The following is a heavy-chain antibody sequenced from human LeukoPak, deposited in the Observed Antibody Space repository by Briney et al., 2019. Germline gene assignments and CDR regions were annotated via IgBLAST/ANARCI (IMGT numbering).Heavy chain of an antibody. V-gene: IGHV3-53*01. CDR1: GFTVSSNY. CDR3: ASNLGARNAFDI. CDR2: IYSGGST. J-gene: IGHJ3*02. Sequence: PGGSLRLSCAASGFTVSSNYMSWVRQAPGKGLDWVSVIYSGGSTYYADSVKGRFAISRDNSKNTLYLQMNSLRAEDTAVYYCASNLGARNAFDIWGQGTMVTVSS. D-gene: IGHD1-1*01.